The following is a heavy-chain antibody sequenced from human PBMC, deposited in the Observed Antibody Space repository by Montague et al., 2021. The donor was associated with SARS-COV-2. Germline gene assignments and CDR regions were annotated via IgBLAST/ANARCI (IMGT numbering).Heavy chain of an antibody. CDR2: IYYSGST. D-gene: IGHD3-10*01. J-gene: IGHJ4*02. CDR3: ARGDGHYYGSGTDPYD. CDR1: GGSITSYY. V-gene: IGHV4-59*01. Sequence: SETLSLTCTVSGGSITSYYWSWIRQPPGKGLEYIGYIYYSGSTNYNPSLKSRVTMSVDTSKNQFSLKLSSVTAADTAVYYCARGDGHYYGSGTDPYDLGQGTLVTVSA.